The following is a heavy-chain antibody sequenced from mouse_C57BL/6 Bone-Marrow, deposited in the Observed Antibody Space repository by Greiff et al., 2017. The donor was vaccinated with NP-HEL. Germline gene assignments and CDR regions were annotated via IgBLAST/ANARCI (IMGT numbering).Heavy chain of an antibody. CDR1: GYTFTDYN. CDR3: ARGTTVAHYYAMDY. Sequence: VQLQQSGPELVKPGASVKIPCKASGYTFTDYNMDWVKQSHGKSLEWIGDINPNNGGTIYNQKFKGKATLTVDKSSSTAYMELRSLTSEDTAVYYCARGTTVAHYYAMDYWGQGTSVTVSS. J-gene: IGHJ4*01. D-gene: IGHD1-1*01. V-gene: IGHV1-18*01. CDR2: INPNNGGT.